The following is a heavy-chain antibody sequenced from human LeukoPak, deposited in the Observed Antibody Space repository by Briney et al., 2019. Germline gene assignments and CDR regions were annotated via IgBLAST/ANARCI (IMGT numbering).Heavy chain of an antibody. Sequence: PSETLSLTCAVYGGSFSGYYWSWIRQPPGKGLEWIGEINHSGSTNYNPSLKSRVTISVDTSKNQSFLKLSSVTAADTAVYYCARGPSIQLWSDPYYYGMDVWGQGTTVTVSS. CDR3: ARGPSIQLWSDPYYYGMDV. CDR2: INHSGST. J-gene: IGHJ6*02. D-gene: IGHD5-18*01. CDR1: GGSFSGYY. V-gene: IGHV4-34*01.